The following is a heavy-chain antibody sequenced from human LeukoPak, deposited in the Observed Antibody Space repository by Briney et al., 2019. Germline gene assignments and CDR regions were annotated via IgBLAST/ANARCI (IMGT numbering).Heavy chain of an antibody. D-gene: IGHD4-17*01. CDR2: INPNSGGS. CDR3: ARGGNTDYGDYGMDV. J-gene: IGHJ6*02. V-gene: IGHV1-2*02. CDR1: GYTFTGYY. Sequence: ASVKVSCKASGYTFTGYYMHWVRQAPGQGLEWMGWINPNSGGSNYAQKFQGRVTMTRDTSISTAYMELSRLRPDDTAVYYCARGGNTDYGDYGMDVWGQGTTVTVSS.